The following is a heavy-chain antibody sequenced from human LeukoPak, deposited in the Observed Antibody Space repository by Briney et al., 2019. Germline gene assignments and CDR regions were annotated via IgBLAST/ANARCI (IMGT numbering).Heavy chain of an antibody. J-gene: IGHJ4*02. D-gene: IGHD6-19*01. CDR1: GFTFSSYG. Sequence: PGGSLRLSCAASGFTFSSYGMHWVRQAPGKGLEWVAFIRYDGSNKYYADSVKGRFTISRDNSKNTLYLQMNSLRAEDTAVYYCARGRVAGNMGLDYWGQGTLVTVSS. CDR2: IRYDGSNK. V-gene: IGHV3-30*02. CDR3: ARGRVAGNMGLDY.